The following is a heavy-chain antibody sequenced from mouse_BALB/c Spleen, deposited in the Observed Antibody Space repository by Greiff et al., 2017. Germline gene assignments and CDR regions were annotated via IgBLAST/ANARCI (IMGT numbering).Heavy chain of an antibody. V-gene: IGHV14-4*02. CDR2: IDPENGDT. Sequence: VQLKQSGAELVRSGASVKLSCTASGFNIKDYYMHWVKQRPEQCLEWIGWIDPENGDTEYAPKFQGKATMTADTSSNTAYLQLSSLTSEDTAVYYCNAQLVFAYWGQGTLVTVSA. J-gene: IGHJ3*01. D-gene: IGHD4-1*02. CDR3: NAQLVFAY. CDR1: GFNIKDYY.